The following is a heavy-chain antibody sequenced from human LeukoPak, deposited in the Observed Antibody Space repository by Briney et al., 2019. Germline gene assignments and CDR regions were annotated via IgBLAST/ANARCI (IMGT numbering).Heavy chain of an antibody. D-gene: IGHD3-10*01. V-gene: IGHV3-30*18. CDR2: ISYDGSNK. CDR1: GFTFSSYG. CDR3: AKALITMVRGVIIPYVSYYYGMDV. J-gene: IGHJ6*02. Sequence: GRSLRLPCAASGFTFSSYGMHWVRQAPGKGLEWVAVISYDGSNKYYADSVKGRFTISRDNSKNTLYLQMNSLRAEDTAVYYCAKALITMVRGVIIPYVSYYYGMDVWGQGTTVTVSS.